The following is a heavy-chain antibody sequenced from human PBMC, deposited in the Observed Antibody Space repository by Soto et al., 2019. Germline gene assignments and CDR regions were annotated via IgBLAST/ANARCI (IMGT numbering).Heavy chain of an antibody. V-gene: IGHV4-59*01. CDR3: ARVNYGDYYYGMDV. Sequence: SETLSLTCTVSGGSINYSYWTWIRQPPGKGLEWIGYISYTGSANYNASLKSRLTISVDTSKNQFSLKLSSVTAADTALYYCARVNYGDYYYGMDVWGQGTTVAVYS. CDR1: GGSINYSY. CDR2: ISYTGSA. D-gene: IGHD4-17*01. J-gene: IGHJ6*02.